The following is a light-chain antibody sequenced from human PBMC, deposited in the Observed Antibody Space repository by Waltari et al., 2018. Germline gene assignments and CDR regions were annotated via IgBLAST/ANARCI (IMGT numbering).Light chain of an antibody. J-gene: IGLJ1*01. CDR3: CSYTTSNTLYV. Sequence: QSALTQPASVSGSPGQSITISCTGTRSDVGAYNFVSWYQRHPNKAPNLLIFEVSNRPSGISIRFPGSKSGNTASRTISGLQAEDEADYFCCSYTTSNTLYVFGTGTKVTVL. CDR1: RSDVGAYNF. CDR2: EVS. V-gene: IGLV2-14*01.